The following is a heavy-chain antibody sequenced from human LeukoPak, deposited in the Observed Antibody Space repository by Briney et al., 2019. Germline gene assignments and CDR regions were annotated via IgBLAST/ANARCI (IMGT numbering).Heavy chain of an antibody. CDR3: ARHQQGISWPLFES. CDR1: GNSFTNYW. D-gene: IGHD1/OR15-1a*01. CDR2: IYPDDSDT. J-gene: IGHJ4*02. V-gene: IGHV5-51*01. Sequence: GESLKISCKGSGNSFTNYWIGWVRQMPGRGLEWMGSIYPDDSDTRYGPSFEGQVTISADKSINTAYLQWSSLKAADTAIYYCARHQQGISWPLFESWGLGALVTVSS.